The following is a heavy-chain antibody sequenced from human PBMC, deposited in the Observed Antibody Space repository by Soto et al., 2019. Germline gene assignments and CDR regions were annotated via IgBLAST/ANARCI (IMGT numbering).Heavy chain of an antibody. CDR2: IYYNGTT. Sequence: VHLVESGGGLIQPGGSLRLSCAASGLTVGDNYMSWVRQAPGMGLEWVPAIYYNGTTYYADSVKGRFTISRDTSKNTLSLQMDSLGVEDTAVYYCVRPLSSGRNYGKDVWGQGTTVTVSS. CDR3: VRPLSSGRNYGKDV. V-gene: IGHV3-53*01. CDR1: GLTVGDNY. D-gene: IGHD3-10*01. J-gene: IGHJ6*02.